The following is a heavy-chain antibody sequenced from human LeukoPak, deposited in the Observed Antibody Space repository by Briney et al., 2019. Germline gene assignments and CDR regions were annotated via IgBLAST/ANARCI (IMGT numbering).Heavy chain of an antibody. D-gene: IGHD3-22*01. CDR3: ARDRDSSGYLDY. Sequence: ASVKVSCKASGYTFTGYYMHWVRQASGQGLEWMGWINPNSGGTNYAQKFQGRVTMTRDTSISTAYMELSRLRSDDTAVYYCARDRDSSGYLDYWGQGTLVTVSS. CDR2: INPNSGGT. CDR1: GYTFTGYY. J-gene: IGHJ4*02. V-gene: IGHV1-2*02.